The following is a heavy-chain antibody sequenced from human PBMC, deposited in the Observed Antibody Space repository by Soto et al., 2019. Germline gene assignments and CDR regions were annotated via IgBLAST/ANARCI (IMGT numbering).Heavy chain of an antibody. J-gene: IGHJ4*02. CDR2: ISGSGGST. Sequence: GGSLRLSCAASGFTFSSYAMSWVRQAPGKGLEWVSAISGSGGSTYYADSVKGRFTISRDNSKNTLYLQMNSLRAEDTAVYYCAKESNDYIWGSYPLPKPSGYWGQGTLVTVSS. V-gene: IGHV3-23*01. CDR3: AKESNDYIWGSYPLPKPSGY. CDR1: GFTFSSYA. D-gene: IGHD3-16*02.